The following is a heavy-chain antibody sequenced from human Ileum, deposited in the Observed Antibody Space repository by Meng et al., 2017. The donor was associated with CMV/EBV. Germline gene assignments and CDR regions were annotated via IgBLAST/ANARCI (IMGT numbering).Heavy chain of an antibody. Sequence: ASVKVSCKASGYTFTSYDINWVRQATGQGLEWMGWMNPNSGNTAYAQKFQGRVTFTRNTSISTAYMELSSLRSEDTAVYYCARSFWSGYVWVVGWFAPWGTGNLV. CDR3: ARSFWSGYVWVVGWFAP. CDR1: GYTFTSYD. V-gene: IGHV1-8*03. J-gene: IGHJ5*01. D-gene: IGHD3-3*01. CDR2: MNPNSGNT.